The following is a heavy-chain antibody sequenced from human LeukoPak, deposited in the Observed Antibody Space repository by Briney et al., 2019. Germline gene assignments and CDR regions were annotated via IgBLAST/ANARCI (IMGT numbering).Heavy chain of an antibody. CDR1: GFTFSSCG. D-gene: IGHD3-3*01. V-gene: IGHV3-30*02. J-gene: IGHJ6*03. CDR2: IRYDGNNK. CDR3: AKGLEYMDV. Sequence: PGGSLRLSCEGSGFTFSSCGMHWVRQAPGRGLEWVAFIRYDGNNKYYAESVKGRFTISRDNSKNTLYLQMNSLRADDTAVYYCAKGLEYMDVWGKGTTVTVSS.